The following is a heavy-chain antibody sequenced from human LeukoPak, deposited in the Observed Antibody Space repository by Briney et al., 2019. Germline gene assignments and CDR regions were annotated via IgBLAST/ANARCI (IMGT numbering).Heavy chain of an antibody. V-gene: IGHV3-66*01. CDR2: IYSGGST. CDR1: GGSISSYY. CDR3: ARDTSTYDDSRGYDY. Sequence: ETLSLTCTVSGGSISSYYWSWVRQAPGKGLEWVSVIYSGGSTYYADSVKGRFTISRDNSKNTLYLRMNNLRAEDTAVYYCARDTSTYDDSRGYDYWGRGTLVTVSS. D-gene: IGHD3-22*01. J-gene: IGHJ4*02.